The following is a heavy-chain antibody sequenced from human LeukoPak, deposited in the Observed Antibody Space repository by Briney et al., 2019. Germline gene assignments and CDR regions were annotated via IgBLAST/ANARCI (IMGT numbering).Heavy chain of an antibody. J-gene: IGHJ4*02. D-gene: IGHD1-26*01. CDR1: GFYIYTGGYY. CDR3: ARQTTGSFQWTFDN. CDR2: THYSGET. Sequence: SETLSLTCTVSGFYIYTGGYYWGWIRRPPGKGLEWIGTTHYSGETFYNPTLKSRVTMSVDTSRNHFSLRLDSVTAADTAVYYCARQTTGSFQWTFDNWGLGTLVTVSS. V-gene: IGHV4-39*02.